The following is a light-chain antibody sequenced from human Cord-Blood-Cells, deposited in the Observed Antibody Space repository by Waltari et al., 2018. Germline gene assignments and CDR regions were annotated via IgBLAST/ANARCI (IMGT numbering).Light chain of an antibody. J-gene: IGLJ1*01. CDR1: SSDVGGYNY. Sequence: QSALTQPASVSGSPGQSITISCTGTSSDVGGYNYVSWYQQQPGKAPKLMIYDVSNRPSVVSNRFAGSKSGNTASLTICGLQAEDEADYYGSSYTSSSTRVFGTGTKVTVL. V-gene: IGLV2-14*01. CDR2: DVS. CDR3: SSYTSSSTRV.